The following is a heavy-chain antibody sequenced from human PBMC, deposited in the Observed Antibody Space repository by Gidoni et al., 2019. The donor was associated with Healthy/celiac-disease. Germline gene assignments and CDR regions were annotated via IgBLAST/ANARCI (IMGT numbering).Heavy chain of an antibody. CDR3: ARLQVGATTWIDP. V-gene: IGHV2-70*15. D-gene: IGHD1-26*01. Sequence: QVTLRESGPALVKHTQTLPLPCTFSGFSLSTSGMCVSWIRQPPGKALEWLARIDWDDDKYYSTSLKTRLTISKDTSKNQVVLTMTNMDPVDTATYYCARLQVGATTWIDPWGQGTLVTVSS. CDR1: GFSLSTSGMC. CDR2: IDWDDDK. J-gene: IGHJ5*02.